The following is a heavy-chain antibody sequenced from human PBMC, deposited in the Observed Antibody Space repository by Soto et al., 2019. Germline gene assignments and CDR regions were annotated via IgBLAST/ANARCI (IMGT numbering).Heavy chain of an antibody. CDR1: GFTFSSYS. CDR2: ISSSSSTI. J-gene: IGHJ4*02. V-gene: IGHV3-48*01. Sequence: GGSLRLSCAASGFTFSSYSMNWVRQAPGKGLEWVSYISSSSSTIYYADSVKGRFTISRDNAKNSLYLQMNSLRAEDTAVCYCARATYSGYNSFDYWGQGTLVTVSS. CDR3: ARATYSGYNSFDY. D-gene: IGHD5-12*01.